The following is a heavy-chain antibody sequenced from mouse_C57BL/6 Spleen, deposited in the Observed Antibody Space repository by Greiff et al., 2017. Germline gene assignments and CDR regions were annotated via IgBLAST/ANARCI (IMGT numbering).Heavy chain of an antibody. CDR2: FHPYNDDT. CDR1: GSTFNTYP. Sequence: QVQLQQSGAELVKPGASVKMSCKASGSTFNTYPIEWMKQNHGKSLEWIGNFHPYNDDTKYNEKFKGKATLTSEKSASTVYLELSRLTSDDTAVDYCARGYSNQYYYAMDYWGQGTSVTVSS. V-gene: IGHV1-47*01. CDR3: ARGYSNQYYYAMDY. J-gene: IGHJ4*01. D-gene: IGHD2-5*01.